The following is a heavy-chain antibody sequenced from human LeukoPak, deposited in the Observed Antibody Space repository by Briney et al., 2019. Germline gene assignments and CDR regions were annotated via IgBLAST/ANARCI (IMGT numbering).Heavy chain of an antibody. CDR2: ISSSSSTI. CDR3: AGNQAVAGVY. J-gene: IGHJ4*02. D-gene: IGHD6-19*01. V-gene: IGHV3-48*01. CDR1: GFTFSSYS. Sequence: PGGSLRLSCAASGFTFSSYSMNWVRQAPGKGLEWVSYISSSSSTIYYADSVKGRFTISRDNSNNTLYLQMNSLRAEDTAVYYCAGNQAVAGVYWGQGTLVTVSS.